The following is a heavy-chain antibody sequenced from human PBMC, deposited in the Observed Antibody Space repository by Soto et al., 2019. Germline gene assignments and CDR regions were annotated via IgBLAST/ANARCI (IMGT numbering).Heavy chain of an antibody. J-gene: IGHJ4*02. D-gene: IGHD2-15*01. V-gene: IGHV3-30-3*01. CDR2: ISYDGSNK. CDR1: GFTFSSYA. Sequence: QVQLVESGGGVVQPGRSLRLSCAASGFTFSSYAMHWVRQAPGKGLEWVAVISYDGSNKYYADSVKGRFTISRDNSKNKLYLQMNSLRAEDTAVYYCARDGPALGYCSGGSCYPGYWGQGTLVTVSS. CDR3: ARDGPALGYCSGGSCYPGY.